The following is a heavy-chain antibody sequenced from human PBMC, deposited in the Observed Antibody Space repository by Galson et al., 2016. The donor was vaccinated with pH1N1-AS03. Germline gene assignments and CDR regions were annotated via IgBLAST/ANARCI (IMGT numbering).Heavy chain of an antibody. J-gene: IGHJ6*03. D-gene: IGHD3-22*01. CDR2: IRSEAYGETT. Sequence: SLRLSCAASGFSFGVYGMGWVRQAPGKGLEWVGFIRSEAYGETTEYAASVKDRFTISRGDSRTIAYLQMDSLQTEDTDVYYCTRNKPYYFDSTGYNNKMYYHCMDGRGKATTVTVSS. CDR1: GFSFGVYG. V-gene: IGHV3-49*04. CDR3: TRNKPYYFDSTGYNNKMYYHCMDG.